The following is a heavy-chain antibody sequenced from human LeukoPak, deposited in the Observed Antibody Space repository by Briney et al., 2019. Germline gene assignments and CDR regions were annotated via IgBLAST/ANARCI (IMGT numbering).Heavy chain of an antibody. Sequence: SETLSLTCAVYGGSFSGYYWSWIRQPPGKGLEWIGEINHSGSTNYNPSLKSRVTISVDTSKNQFSLKLSSVTAADTAVYYCARPYSSGWYRRGWFDPWGQGTLVTVSS. CDR1: GGSFSGYY. CDR3: ARPYSSGWYRRGWFDP. D-gene: IGHD6-19*01. V-gene: IGHV4-34*01. CDR2: INHSGST. J-gene: IGHJ5*02.